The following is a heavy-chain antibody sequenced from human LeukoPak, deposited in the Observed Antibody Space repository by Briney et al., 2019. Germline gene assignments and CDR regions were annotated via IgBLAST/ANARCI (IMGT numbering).Heavy chain of an antibody. Sequence: PGGSLRLSCAASGFTPSIYTMNWVRQAPGKGLEWVSYMSTSGSISYADSVKGRFTISRDNAKNSLYLQMNSLRDEDTAVYYCARMIDYNYGYAFDYWGQGTLVTVSS. V-gene: IGHV3-48*02. CDR3: ARMIDYNYGYAFDY. CDR2: MSTSGSI. J-gene: IGHJ4*02. D-gene: IGHD5-18*01. CDR1: GFTPSIYT.